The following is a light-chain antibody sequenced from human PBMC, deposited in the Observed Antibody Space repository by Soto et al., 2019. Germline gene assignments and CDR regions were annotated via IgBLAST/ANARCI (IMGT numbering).Light chain of an antibody. CDR2: GAS. CDR1: QSITTE. V-gene: IGKV1-5*01. CDR3: QQYNSLPT. J-gene: IGKJ1*01. Sequence: DIQMTQSPSTLSASAGDRVTITCRASQSITTELAWHQQKPGKAPKRPIYGASSLESGVPSRFSGSGSGTEFTLTISSLQPDDFATSYCQQYNSLPTFGQGTKV.